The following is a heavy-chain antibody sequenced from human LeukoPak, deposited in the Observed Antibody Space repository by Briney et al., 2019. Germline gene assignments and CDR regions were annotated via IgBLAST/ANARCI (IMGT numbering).Heavy chain of an antibody. J-gene: IGHJ4*02. CDR1: VGSISSGGYS. Sequence: PSETLSLTCAVSVGSISSGGYSWSWIRQPPGKGLGWIGYIYHSGSTYYNPSLKSRVTISVDRSKNQFSLKLSSVTAADTAVYYCAGGYDFWSGYYTDYWGQGTLVTVSS. CDR3: AGGYDFWSGYYTDY. V-gene: IGHV4-30-2*01. D-gene: IGHD3-3*01. CDR2: IYHSGST.